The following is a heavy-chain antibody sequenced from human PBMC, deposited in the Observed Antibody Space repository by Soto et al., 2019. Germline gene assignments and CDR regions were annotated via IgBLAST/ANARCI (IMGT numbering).Heavy chain of an antibody. D-gene: IGHD6-19*01. CDR1: GYTFTSYY. CDR2: INPSGGST. V-gene: IGHV1-46*01. CDR3: ARDPAYIAVAGTIGDWYFDL. Sequence: QVQLVQSGAEVKKPGASVKVSCKASGYTFTSYYMHWVRQAPGQGLEWMGIINPSGGSTSYAQKFLGRVTMTRDTSTSIVYMELSSLRSEDTAVYYCARDPAYIAVAGTIGDWYFDLWGRGTLVTVSS. J-gene: IGHJ2*01.